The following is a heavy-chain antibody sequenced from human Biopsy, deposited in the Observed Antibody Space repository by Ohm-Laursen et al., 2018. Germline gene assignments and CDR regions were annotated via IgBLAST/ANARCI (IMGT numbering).Heavy chain of an antibody. CDR3: AKQEGVAYGDIDY. CDR2: ISYDGSYK. D-gene: IGHD3-10*01. Sequence: SLRLSCSASGFTLTDSVMHWVRQAPGKGLEWVALISYDGSYKNYGDSVKGRFTISRDNSKNTLYLQMNSLRPEDTAVYYCAKQEGVAYGDIDYWGQGTLVTVSS. J-gene: IGHJ4*02. CDR1: GFTLTDSV. V-gene: IGHV3-30*18.